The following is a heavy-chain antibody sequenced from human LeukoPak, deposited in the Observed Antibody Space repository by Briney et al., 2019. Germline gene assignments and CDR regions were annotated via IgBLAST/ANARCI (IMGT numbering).Heavy chain of an antibody. Sequence: ASVKVSCKASGYTFTGYYIHWVRQAPGQGLEWMGWINPNSGGTKYAQKFQGGVTMTRDTSISTAYMELSGLTSDDTAVYYCARCRYTYGYWDSWGQGTLVTVSS. D-gene: IGHD5-18*01. CDR3: ARCRYTYGYWDS. CDR1: GYTFTGYY. V-gene: IGHV1-2*02. J-gene: IGHJ4*02. CDR2: INPNSGGT.